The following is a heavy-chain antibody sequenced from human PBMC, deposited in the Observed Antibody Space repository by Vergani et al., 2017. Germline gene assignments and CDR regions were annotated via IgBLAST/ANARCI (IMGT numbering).Heavy chain of an antibody. CDR3: AREGQLGYCSSTSCYSAFDI. CDR1: GGTFSSYA. J-gene: IGHJ3*02. D-gene: IGHD2-2*02. CDR2: IIPIFGTA. V-gene: IGHV1-69*14. Sequence: QVQLVQSGAEVKKPGSSVKVSCKASGGTFSSYAISWVRQAPGQGLEWMGIIIPIFGTANYAQKFQGRVTITADKSTSTAYMELSSLRSEETAVYYCAREGQLGYCSSTSCYSAFDIWGQGTMVTVSS.